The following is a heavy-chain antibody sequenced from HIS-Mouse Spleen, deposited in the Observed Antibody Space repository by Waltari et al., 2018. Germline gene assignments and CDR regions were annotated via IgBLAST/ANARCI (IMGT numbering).Heavy chain of an antibody. CDR2: IYYSGST. D-gene: IGHD6-13*01. J-gene: IGHJ2*01. Sequence: QLQLQESGPGLVKPSETLSLTCTVSGGPISSSCYHWGWIRQPPGKGLEWIGSIYYSGSTYYNPSLKSRVTISVDTSKNQFSLKLSSVTAADTAVYYCAREIPYSSSWYDWYFDLWGRGTLVTVSS. CDR3: AREIPYSSSWYDWYFDL. CDR1: GGPISSSCYH. V-gene: IGHV4-39*07.